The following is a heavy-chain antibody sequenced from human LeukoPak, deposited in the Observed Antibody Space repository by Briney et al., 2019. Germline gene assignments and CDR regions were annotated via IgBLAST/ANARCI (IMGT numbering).Heavy chain of an antibody. V-gene: IGHV3-21*01. CDR2: ISSSSSYI. CDR1: GFTFSSYS. Sequence: PGGSLRLSCAASGFTFSSYSMNWVRQAPGKGLEWVSSISSSSSYIYYADSVKGRFTISRDNAKNSLYLQMNSLRAEDTAVYYCASASSRVGAVDYWGQGTLVTVSS. CDR3: ASASSRVGAVDY. D-gene: IGHD1-26*01. J-gene: IGHJ4*02.